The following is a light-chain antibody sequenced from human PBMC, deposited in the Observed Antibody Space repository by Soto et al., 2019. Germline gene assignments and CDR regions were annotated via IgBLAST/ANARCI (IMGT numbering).Light chain of an antibody. CDR3: SSYRSSINPYV. CDR1: SSDVGGYNF. Sequence: QSALTQPASVSGSPGQSITISCTGTSSDVGGYNFVSWYQQHPGKAPKLMIYEVSYRPSGVSNRFSGSKSGNTASLTISGLQAEDEADYYCSSYRSSINPYVFGTGTKLTVL. CDR2: EVS. J-gene: IGLJ1*01. V-gene: IGLV2-14*01.